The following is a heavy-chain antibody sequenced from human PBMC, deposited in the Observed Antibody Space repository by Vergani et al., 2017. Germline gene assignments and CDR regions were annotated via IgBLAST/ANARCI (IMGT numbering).Heavy chain of an antibody. D-gene: IGHD6-19*01. CDR3: ARGGEEIAVAGRFDY. J-gene: IGHJ4*02. CDR2: IYYSGST. Sequence: QVQLQESGPGLVKPSQTLSLTCTVSGGSISSGGYYWSWIRQHPGKGLEWIGYIYYSGSTYYNPSLKSRVTISVDTSKNQFSLKLSSVTAADTAVYYCARGGEEIAVAGRFDYWGQGTLVTVSS. CDR1: GGSISSGGYY. V-gene: IGHV4-31*03.